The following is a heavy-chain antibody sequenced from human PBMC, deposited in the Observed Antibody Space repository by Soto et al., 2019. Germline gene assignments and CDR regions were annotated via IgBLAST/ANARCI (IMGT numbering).Heavy chain of an antibody. Sequence: GGSLRLSCAASGFTFSSYGMHWVRQAPGKGLEWVAVISYDGSNKYYADSVKGRFTISRDNSKNTLYLQMNSLRAEDTAVYYCGTVTTPLDSYYYGMDVWGQGTTVTVSS. D-gene: IGHD4-4*01. CDR1: GFTFSSYG. J-gene: IGHJ6*02. CDR2: ISYDGSNK. V-gene: IGHV3-30*03. CDR3: GTVTTPLDSYYYGMDV.